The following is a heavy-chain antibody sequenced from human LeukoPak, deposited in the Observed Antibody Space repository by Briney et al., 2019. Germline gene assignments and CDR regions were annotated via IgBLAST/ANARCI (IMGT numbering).Heavy chain of an antibody. J-gene: IGHJ5*02. CDR3: MLPPWAAGGP. D-gene: IGHD6-13*01. V-gene: IGHV3-30*03. CDR1: GFTFSSYG. Sequence: PGGSLRLSCAASGFTFSSYGMHWVRQAPGKGLEWVAVISYDGSNKYYADSVKGRFTISRDNSKNTLYLQMNSLRPEDTAVYYCMLPPWAAGGPWGQGTLVTVSS. CDR2: ISYDGSNK.